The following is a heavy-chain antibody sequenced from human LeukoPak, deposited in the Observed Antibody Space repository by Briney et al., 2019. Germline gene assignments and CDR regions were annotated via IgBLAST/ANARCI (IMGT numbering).Heavy chain of an antibody. CDR1: GGTFSSYA. CDR2: IIPVLGIA. D-gene: IGHD1-26*01. CDR3: ARVAVLVGATTGYYYYGMDV. V-gene: IGHV1-69*04. Sequence: GASVKVSCKASGGTFSSYAISWVRQAPGQGLEWMGRIIPVLGIANYAQKFQGRVTITADKSTSTAYMELSSLRSEDTAVYYCARVAVLVGATTGYYYYGMDVWGQGTTVTVSS. J-gene: IGHJ6*02.